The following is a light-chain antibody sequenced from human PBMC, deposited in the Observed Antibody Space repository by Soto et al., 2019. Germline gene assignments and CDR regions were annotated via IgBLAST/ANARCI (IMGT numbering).Light chain of an antibody. Sequence: DVHITQSPSSLSASVGDRVTITCRASQGISNFVAWYQQIAGKVPKLLIHSASTLQSGVPSRFSGSGSGTDFTLTISSLQPEDVAIYYCQKYNSGPLTFGGGTKVDIK. CDR1: QGISNF. J-gene: IGKJ4*01. CDR3: QKYNSGPLT. CDR2: SAS. V-gene: IGKV1-27*01.